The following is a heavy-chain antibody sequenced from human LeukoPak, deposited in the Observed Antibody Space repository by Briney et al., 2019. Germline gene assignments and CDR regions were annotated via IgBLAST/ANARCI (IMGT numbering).Heavy chain of an antibody. J-gene: IGHJ1*01. CDR3: ARRSEYFQD. V-gene: IGHV4-38-2*01. Sequence: ASETLSLTCAVSGYSISSGFYWGWIRQPPGKGLEWIGSIYHSGSTYYNPSLKSRVTISLDTSKNQFSLRLSSATAADTAVYYCARRSEYFQDWGQGTLLTVSS. CDR2: IYHSGST. CDR1: GYSISSGFY.